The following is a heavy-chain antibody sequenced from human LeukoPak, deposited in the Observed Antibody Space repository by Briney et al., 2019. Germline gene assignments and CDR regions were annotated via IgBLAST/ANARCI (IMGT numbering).Heavy chain of an antibody. D-gene: IGHD4/OR15-4a*01. Sequence: GSLRLSCAASRFTFDDSAMHWVRLAPGKGREWVSVIYADFDNTDYADSVKGRFTISRDNSKNTLYLQMNSLRVDDTATYYCARALNRHIGAFEYWGQGALVTVSS. J-gene: IGHJ4*02. V-gene: IGHV3-23*03. CDR3: ARALNRHIGAFEY. CDR2: IYADFDNT. CDR1: RFTFDDSA.